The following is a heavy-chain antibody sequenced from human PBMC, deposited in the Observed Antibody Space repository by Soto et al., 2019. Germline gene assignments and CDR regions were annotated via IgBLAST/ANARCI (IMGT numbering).Heavy chain of an antibody. CDR3: ARDRDTAMTGGYFDY. J-gene: IGHJ4*02. V-gene: IGHV4-4*07. CDR1: GGSISSYY. D-gene: IGHD5-18*01. CDR2: INTSGST. Sequence: QVQLQESGPGLVKPSETLSLTCTVSGGSISSYYWSWIRQPAGKRLEWIGRINTSGSTNYNPPLRSLVTMSVDTSKNQVSLKLSSVTAADTAVYYCARDRDTAMTGGYFDYWGRGTLVTVSS.